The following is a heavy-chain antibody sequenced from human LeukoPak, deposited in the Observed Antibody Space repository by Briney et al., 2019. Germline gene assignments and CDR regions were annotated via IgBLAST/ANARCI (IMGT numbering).Heavy chain of an antibody. Sequence: GGSLRLSCAASGFTFDDYAMHWVRQAPGEGLVWVSRINSDGTSATYADSVKGRFTISRDNAKNTLYLQMNSLRAEDTAAYYCVRSVVVVTGVPGYWGQGTLVTVSS. CDR1: GFTFDDYA. V-gene: IGHV3-74*01. CDR3: VRSVVVVTGVPGY. J-gene: IGHJ4*02. D-gene: IGHD2-21*02. CDR2: INSDGTSA.